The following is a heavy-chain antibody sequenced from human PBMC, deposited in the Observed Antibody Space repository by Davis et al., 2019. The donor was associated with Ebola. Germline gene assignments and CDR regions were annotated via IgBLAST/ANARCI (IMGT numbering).Heavy chain of an antibody. CDR2: ISYSGNT. Sequence: MPGGSLRLSCSVSGGSTTSYYWSWTPQPPGKGLEWIGSISYSGNTYYNPSLTSPVTISLGTAKKQFSLKLNSVTAADTAVYYCARISSWFDPWGQGILVTVSS. CDR1: GGSTTSYY. V-gene: IGHV4-59*01. J-gene: IGHJ5*02. CDR3: ARISSWFDP.